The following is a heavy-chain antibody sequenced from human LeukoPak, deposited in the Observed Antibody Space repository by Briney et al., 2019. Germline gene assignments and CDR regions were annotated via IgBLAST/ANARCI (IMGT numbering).Heavy chain of an antibody. Sequence: ASVKVSCKASGYTFTSYGISWVRQAPGQGLEWMGWISAYNGNTNYAQKLQGRVTMTTDTSTSTAYMELRSPRSDDTAVYYCARAPRLRYCSSTSCYPDFDYWGQGTLVTVSS. CDR1: GYTFTSYG. V-gene: IGHV1-18*01. CDR3: ARAPRLRYCSSTSCYPDFDY. D-gene: IGHD2-2*01. J-gene: IGHJ4*02. CDR2: ISAYNGNT.